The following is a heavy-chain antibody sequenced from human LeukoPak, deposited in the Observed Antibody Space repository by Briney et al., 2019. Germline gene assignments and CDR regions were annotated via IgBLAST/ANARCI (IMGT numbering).Heavy chain of an antibody. CDR3: AREGPKYYYDSSGYYGY. CDR2: ISYDGSNK. D-gene: IGHD3-22*01. Sequence: PGGSLRLSCAASGFTFSSYAMHWVRQAPGKGLEWVAVISYDGSNKYYADSVKGRFTISRDNSKNTLYLQMNSPRAEDTAVYYCAREGPKYYYDSSGYYGYWGQGTLVTVSS. J-gene: IGHJ4*02. CDR1: GFTFSSYA. V-gene: IGHV3-30*04.